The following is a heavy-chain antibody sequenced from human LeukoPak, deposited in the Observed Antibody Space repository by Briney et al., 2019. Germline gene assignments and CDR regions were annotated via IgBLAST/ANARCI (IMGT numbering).Heavy chain of an antibody. V-gene: IGHV4-34*01. Sequence: SETLSLTCAVYGGSFSGYYWSWIRQPPGKGLEWIGEINHSGSTNYNPSLKSRVTISVDTPKNQFSLKLSSVTAADTAVYYCARLRYYDFWSGFRKWYGMDVWGQGTTVTVSS. CDR1: GGSFSGYY. J-gene: IGHJ6*02. D-gene: IGHD3-3*01. CDR2: INHSGST. CDR3: ARLRYYDFWSGFRKWYGMDV.